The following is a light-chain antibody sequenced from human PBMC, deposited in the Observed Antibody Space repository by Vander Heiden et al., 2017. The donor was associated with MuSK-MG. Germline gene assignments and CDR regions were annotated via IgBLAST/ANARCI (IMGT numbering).Light chain of an antibody. CDR3: QQSDSTPQA. Sequence: DIQMTQSASSLSASVGDRVTITSRASQSISNYLNWYQQKPGKTPKVLIYAASSLQSGVPSRFSGSGSGTDFTLTISSLQPEDFATYYCQQSDSTPQAFGQGTKLEIK. V-gene: IGKV1-39*01. CDR1: QSISNY. J-gene: IGKJ1*01. CDR2: AAS.